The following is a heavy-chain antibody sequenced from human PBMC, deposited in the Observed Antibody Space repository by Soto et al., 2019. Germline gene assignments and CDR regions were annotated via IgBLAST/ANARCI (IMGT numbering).Heavy chain of an antibody. CDR3: ARDTANPRSNWFDP. Sequence: SETLSLTCAVSGASITSSEWWNWVRQPPGKGLEWIGEIYYSGTTIYNPSLKSRVIISVDASKNQFSLKLSSVTAADTAVYYCARDTANPRSNWFDPWGQGTLVTVSS. V-gene: IGHV4-4*02. CDR2: IYYSGTT. CDR1: GASITSSEW. D-gene: IGHD5-18*01. J-gene: IGHJ5*02.